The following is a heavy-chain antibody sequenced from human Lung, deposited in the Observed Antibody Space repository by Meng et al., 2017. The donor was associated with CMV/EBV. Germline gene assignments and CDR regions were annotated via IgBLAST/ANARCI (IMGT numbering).Heavy chain of an antibody. J-gene: IGHJ4*02. V-gene: IGHV1-18*01. Sequence: QVHLLPSGPEGKKPGASVRVSCKASGYTFGSYGICWVRQAPGQGLEWMGWFVNYVDTYPAPKFQGRVTMTTDTHTNTAFMELRSLTSDDTAVYYCASGTPGRSYCDYWGQGTLVTVSS. CDR1: GYTFGSYG. CDR2: FVNYVDT. CDR3: ASGTPGRSYCDY. D-gene: IGHD2-15*01.